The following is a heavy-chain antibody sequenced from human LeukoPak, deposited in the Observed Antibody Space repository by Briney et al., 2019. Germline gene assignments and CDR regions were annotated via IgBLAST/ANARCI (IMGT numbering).Heavy chain of an antibody. CDR1: GYSFSSYW. J-gene: IGHJ4*02. CDR3: ARASRDGYNQNFDH. Sequence: GESLKISCKGLGYSFSSYWNAWVRQRPGKGMEWMGIIYPGGSETRYDPSFQGQVTISADSSTSTAYLQWSSLRASDTAMYYCARASRDGYNQNFDHWGQGTLVTVSS. D-gene: IGHD5-24*01. V-gene: IGHV5-51*01. CDR2: IYPGGSET.